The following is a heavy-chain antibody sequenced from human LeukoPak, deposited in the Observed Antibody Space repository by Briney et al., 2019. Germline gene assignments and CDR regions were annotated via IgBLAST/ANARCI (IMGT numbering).Heavy chain of an antibody. D-gene: IGHD1-26*01. J-gene: IGHJ3*02. CDR2: ISNDGSKK. CDR1: KFTFDAYA. V-gene: IGHV3-30-3*01. CDR3: ASPLVGASRGGAFDI. Sequence: GGSLRLSCATSKFTFDAYAVHWVRQAPGKGLEWVAVISNDGSKKYYADSVKGRFTISRDNSKNTLYLQMNSLTTEDTAVYYCASPLVGASRGGAFDIWGQGTMVTVSS.